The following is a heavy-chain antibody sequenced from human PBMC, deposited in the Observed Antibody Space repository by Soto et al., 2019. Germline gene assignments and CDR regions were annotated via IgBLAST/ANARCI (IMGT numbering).Heavy chain of an antibody. CDR2: INYGGSPSIHFDGNS. Sequence: SETLSLTCTVSGASMSSDIYYWAWLRQPPGKGLEWIGSINYGGSPSIHFDGNSYYNSSLQSRGTLSVDTSNKQFSLNLTSVTAADTAVYYCARVISSRDEYFDYWGQGTVVTVSS. V-gene: IGHV4-39*07. CDR1: GASMSSDIYY. CDR3: ARVISSRDEYFDY. J-gene: IGHJ4*02. D-gene: IGHD2-2*01.